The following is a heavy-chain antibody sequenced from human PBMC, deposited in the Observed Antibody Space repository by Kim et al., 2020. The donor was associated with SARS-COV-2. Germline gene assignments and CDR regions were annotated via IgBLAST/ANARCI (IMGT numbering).Heavy chain of an antibody. D-gene: IGHD4-17*01. J-gene: IGHJ4*02. V-gene: IGHV1-18*01. CDR3: ARGLNDYGDLNFDY. Sequence: AQTLQDKVTMTTDTSTSTAYMELRSLRTDDTAVYYCARGLNDYGDLNFDYWGQGTLVTVSS.